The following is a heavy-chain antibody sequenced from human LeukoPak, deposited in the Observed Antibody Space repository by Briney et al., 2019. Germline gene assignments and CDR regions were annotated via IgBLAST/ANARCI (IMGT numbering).Heavy chain of an antibody. CDR1: GGSISSGDYY. V-gene: IGHV4-61*08. D-gene: IGHD3-10*01. CDR3: ATSYYYASGSLWNGMDV. Sequence: SETLSLTCTVSGGSISSGDYYWSWIRQPPGKGLEWIGYIYYSGSTDYNPSLKSRVTISVDTSKNQFSLKLSSVTAADTAVYYCATSYYYASGSLWNGMDVWGKGTTVIVSS. CDR2: IYYSGST. J-gene: IGHJ6*04.